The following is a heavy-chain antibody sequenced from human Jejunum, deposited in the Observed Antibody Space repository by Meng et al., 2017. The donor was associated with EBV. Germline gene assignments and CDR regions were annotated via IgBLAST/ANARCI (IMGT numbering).Heavy chain of an antibody. CDR1: GFTFSHSW. Sequence: EVQVVEAGGGLVQPGGSLRLSCAASGFTFSHSWMHWLRQAPGKGLVWVSHIDTDGSTTNYAGSVKGRFTISRDNAKNTLSLQMNSLRVEDTAVYYCVRGGLGPWYWGQGTLVTVSS. CDR3: VRGGLGPWY. V-gene: IGHV3-74*01. J-gene: IGHJ4*02. CDR2: IDTDGSTT. D-gene: IGHD3/OR15-3a*01.